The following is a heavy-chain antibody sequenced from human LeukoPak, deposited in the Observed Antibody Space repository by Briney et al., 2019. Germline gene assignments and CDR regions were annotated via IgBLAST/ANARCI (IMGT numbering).Heavy chain of an antibody. CDR3: AREYCGATCYYYYGMDV. CDR2: ISYDGSNK. Sequence: GGSLRLSCAASGFTFSSYAMHWVRQAPGKGLEWVAVISYDGSNKYYADSVKGRFTISRDNSKNTLYLQMNSLRAEDTAVYYCAREYCGATCYYYYGMDVWGQGTTVTVSS. CDR1: GFTFSSYA. V-gene: IGHV3-30-3*01. J-gene: IGHJ6*02. D-gene: IGHD1-26*01.